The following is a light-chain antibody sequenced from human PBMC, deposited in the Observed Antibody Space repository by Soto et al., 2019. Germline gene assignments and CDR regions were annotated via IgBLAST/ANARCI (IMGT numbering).Light chain of an antibody. Sequence: DIQMTQSPSSLSASVGDRVTITCRASQSITTYLHWYRQKPGKAPKLLIYAASSLQSGVPSRFSGSGSETEFTLSISSLQPEDFATYFCPQIYSAPLTFGGGTKVEIK. CDR1: QSITTY. CDR2: AAS. CDR3: PQIYSAPLT. V-gene: IGKV1-39*01. J-gene: IGKJ4*01.